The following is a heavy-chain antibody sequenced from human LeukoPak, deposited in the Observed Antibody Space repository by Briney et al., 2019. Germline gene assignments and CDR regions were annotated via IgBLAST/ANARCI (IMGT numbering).Heavy chain of an antibody. Sequence: PGRSLRLSLEASGFTFSSYARHGFRQAPGKGRDGVAVISYDGSNKYYADSVKGRFTIARDNSKNTLYLQMNSLRAEDTAVYYCASSYRGVSFDYWGQGTLVTVSS. CDR2: ISYDGSNK. CDR1: GFTFSSYA. D-gene: IGHD4-11*01. V-gene: IGHV3-30-3*01. CDR3: ASSYRGVSFDY. J-gene: IGHJ4*02.